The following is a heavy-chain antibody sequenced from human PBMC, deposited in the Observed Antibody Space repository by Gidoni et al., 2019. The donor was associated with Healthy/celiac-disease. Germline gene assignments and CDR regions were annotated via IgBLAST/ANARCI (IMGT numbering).Heavy chain of an antibody. CDR1: GGSLSSYY. CDR3: ARETNYYGSGGNFDY. J-gene: IGHJ4*02. V-gene: IGHV4-59*01. CDR2: IYYSGST. Sequence: QVQLQESGPGLVKPSETLSLTCTVSGGSLSSYYWSWIRQPPGKGLEWIGYIYYSGSTNYNPSLKSRVTISVDTSKNQFSLKLSSVTAADTAVYYCARETNYYGSGGNFDYWGQGTLVTVSS. D-gene: IGHD3-10*01.